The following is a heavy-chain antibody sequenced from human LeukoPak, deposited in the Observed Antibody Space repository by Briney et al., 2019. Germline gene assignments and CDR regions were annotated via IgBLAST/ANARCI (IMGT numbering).Heavy chain of an antibody. CDR1: GGSISRYY. V-gene: IGHV4-59*13. Sequence: PSETLSLTCTVSGGSISRYYWHWIRQAPGKGLEWIGYNHYSGYTSYNPYLKSRVTILVDTNHFSLEVNSVTAADTAVYFCAGQTAFKGAFDIWGQGAMVTVSS. D-gene: IGHD5-18*01. CDR3: AGQTAFKGAFDI. J-gene: IGHJ3*02. CDR2: NHYSGYT.